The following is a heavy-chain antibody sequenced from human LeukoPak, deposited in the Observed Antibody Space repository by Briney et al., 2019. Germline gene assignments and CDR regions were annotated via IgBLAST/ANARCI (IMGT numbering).Heavy chain of an antibody. D-gene: IGHD3-9*01. Sequence: GGSLRLSCAASGFTFSNAWMSWVRQAPGKGLEWVGRIKSKTDGGTTDYAAPVKGRFTISRDDSKNTLYLQMNSLKTEDTAVYYCTPAWRDTVLRYFDWSSPFDYWGQGTLVTVSS. CDR2: IKSKTDGGTT. J-gene: IGHJ4*02. CDR3: TPAWRDTVLRYFDWSSPFDY. CDR1: GFTFSNAW. V-gene: IGHV3-15*01.